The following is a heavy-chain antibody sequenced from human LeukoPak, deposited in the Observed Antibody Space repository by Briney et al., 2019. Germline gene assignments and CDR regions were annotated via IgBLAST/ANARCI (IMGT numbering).Heavy chain of an antibody. D-gene: IGHD6-25*01. J-gene: IGHJ3*02. CDR3: ARAPGRLHAFDI. Sequence: PGGSLRLSCAASGFTFSSYWMHWVRQAPGKGLEGVAVISYDGSNKYYADSVKGRFTISRDTSKNTLYLQMDSLRAEDTAVYYCARAPGRLHAFDIWGQGTMVTVSS. CDR1: GFTFSSYW. CDR2: ISYDGSNK. V-gene: IGHV3-30-3*01.